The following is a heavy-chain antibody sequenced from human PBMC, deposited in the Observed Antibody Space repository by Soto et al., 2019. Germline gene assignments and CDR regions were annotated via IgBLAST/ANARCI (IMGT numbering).Heavy chain of an antibody. J-gene: IGHJ5*02. D-gene: IGHD1-20*01. V-gene: IGHV4-34*09. CDR1: GGSFSGYY. CDR2: IDQSGST. CDR3: ARVGGINWFDP. Sequence: SETLSLTCAVYGGSFSGYYWNWLRQPPGEGLEWIGKIDQSGSTNYNPSLKSRVTISVDTSKNQFSLKLSPVTAADTAVYYCARVGGINWFDPWGQGTLVTVSS.